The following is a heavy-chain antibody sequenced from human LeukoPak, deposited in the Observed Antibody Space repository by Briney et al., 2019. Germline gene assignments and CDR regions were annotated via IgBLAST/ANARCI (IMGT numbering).Heavy chain of an antibody. V-gene: IGHV3-30*03. Sequence: GGSLRLSCAASGFTFSSYGMHWVRQAPGKGLEWVAVISYDGSNKYYADSVKGRFTISRDNSKNMLYLQMNSLRSEDTAVYYCARGGSSSRDAFDIWGQGTMVTVSS. D-gene: IGHD6-6*01. J-gene: IGHJ3*02. CDR1: GFTFSSYG. CDR3: ARGGSSSRDAFDI. CDR2: ISYDGSNK.